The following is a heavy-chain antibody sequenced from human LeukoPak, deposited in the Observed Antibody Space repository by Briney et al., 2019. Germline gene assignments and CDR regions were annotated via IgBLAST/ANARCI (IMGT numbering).Heavy chain of an antibody. CDR1: DDSINSYY. J-gene: IGHJ6*02. CDR3: ARGRSNYYGMDV. D-gene: IGHD1-26*01. CDR2: IYYNGNT. V-gene: IGHV4-59*01. Sequence: SETLSLTCSVSDDSINSYYWNWIRRPPGKGLEWIGYIYYNGNTNYSPSLKSRVTMSVDTSKNLFSLKVSSVTAADTAVYYCARGRSNYYGMDVWGQGTTVTVSS.